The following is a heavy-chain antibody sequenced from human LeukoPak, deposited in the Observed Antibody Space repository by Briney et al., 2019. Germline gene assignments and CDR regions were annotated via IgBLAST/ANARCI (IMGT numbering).Heavy chain of an antibody. J-gene: IGHJ6*04. CDR2: VYHTGNT. V-gene: IGHV4-38-2*01. Sequence: PSETLSLTCAVSGDSISSGSYWGWIRQSPGKGVEWIGSVYHTGNTSYKPSLKSRVTISVDTSKNQLSLKLKSVTAADAGVYYCARSWGGYYNYYGMDVWGKGTTVTVSS. CDR1: GDSISSGSY. CDR3: ARSWGGYYNYYGMDV. D-gene: IGHD3-10*01.